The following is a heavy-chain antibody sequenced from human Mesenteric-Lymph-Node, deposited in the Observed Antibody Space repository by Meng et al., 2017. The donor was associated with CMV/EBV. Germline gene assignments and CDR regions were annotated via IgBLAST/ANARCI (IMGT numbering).Heavy chain of an antibody. V-gene: IGHV4-61*01. CDR1: VSSDTYY. CDR3: ARVLVYCSSTNCFNWFDP. J-gene: IGHJ5*02. Sequence: VSSDTYYWSGIRQPPGKGLECIGYIYYSGSPNYNPSLKSRVTISVDTSKNQFSLKLSSVTAADTAVYYCARVLVYCSSTNCFNWFDPWGQGTLVTVSS. D-gene: IGHD2-2*01. CDR2: IYYSGSP.